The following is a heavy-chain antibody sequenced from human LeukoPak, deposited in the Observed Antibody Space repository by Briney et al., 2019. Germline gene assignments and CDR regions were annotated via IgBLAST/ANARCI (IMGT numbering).Heavy chain of an antibody. CDR1: GGSISSGGYS. J-gene: IGHJ6*02. CDR2: IYHSGST. Sequence: PSQTLSLTRAVSGGSISSGGYSWSWIRQPPGKGLEWIGYIYHSGSTYYNPSLKSRVTISVDRSKNQFSLKLSSVTAADTAVYYCARETTGLYGMDVWGQGTTVTVSS. CDR3: ARETTGLYGMDV. D-gene: IGHD4-17*01. V-gene: IGHV4-30-2*01.